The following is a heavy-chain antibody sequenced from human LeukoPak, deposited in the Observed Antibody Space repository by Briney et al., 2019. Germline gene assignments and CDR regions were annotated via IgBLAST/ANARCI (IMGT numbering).Heavy chain of an antibody. CDR2: ISGSGGST. CDR3: AKAIHYDYVWGSYRNDAFDI. CDR1: GFTFSSYA. V-gene: IGHV3-23*01. Sequence: GGSLRLSCAASGFTFSSYAMSWVRQAPGKGLEWVSAISGSGGSTCCADSVEGRFTISRDNSKNTLYLQMNSLRAEDTAVYYCAKAIHYDYVWGSYRNDAFDIWGQGTMVTVSS. D-gene: IGHD3-16*02. J-gene: IGHJ3*02.